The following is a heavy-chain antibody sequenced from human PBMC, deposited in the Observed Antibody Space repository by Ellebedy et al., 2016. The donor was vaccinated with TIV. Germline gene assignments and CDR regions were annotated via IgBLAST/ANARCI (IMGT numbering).Heavy chain of an antibody. CDR3: VKLDSSGYYYGRLDY. V-gene: IGHV3-23*01. CDR1: GFTFYSHA. Sequence: GGSLRLSCAGSGFTFYSHAMCWVRQPPGKGLEWVSVISAGGDSTEYGDSVKGRFTISRHNPKHTCYLQMNSLRVEDTAVYYCVKLDSSGYYYGRLDYWGQGTLVTVSS. J-gene: IGHJ4*02. D-gene: IGHD3-22*01. CDR2: ISAGGDST.